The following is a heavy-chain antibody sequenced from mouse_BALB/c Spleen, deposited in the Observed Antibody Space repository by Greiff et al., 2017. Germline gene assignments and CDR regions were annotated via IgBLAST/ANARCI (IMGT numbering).Heavy chain of an antibody. V-gene: IGHV1-54*01. CDR1: GYAFTNYL. CDR3: ARDDLFAY. D-gene: IGHD2-3*01. J-gene: IGHJ3*01. Sequence: QVQLQQSGAELVRPGTSVKVSCKASGYAFTNYLIEWVKQRPGQGLEWIGVINPGSGGTNYNEKFKGKATLTADKSSSTAYMQLSSLTSDDSAVYFCARDDLFAYWGQGTLVTVSA. CDR2: INPGSGGT.